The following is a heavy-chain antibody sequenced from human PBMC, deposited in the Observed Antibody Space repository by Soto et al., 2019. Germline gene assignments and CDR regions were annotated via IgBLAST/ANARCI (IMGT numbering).Heavy chain of an antibody. CDR1: GGSVSSGSYY. Sequence: SETLSLTCTVSGGSVSSGSYYWSWIWQPPGKGLEWIGYIYYSGSTNYNPSLKSRVTISVDTSKNQFSLKLSSVTAADTAVYYCARENVRGDYVDYWGQGTLVTVS. V-gene: IGHV4-61*01. D-gene: IGHD4-17*01. J-gene: IGHJ4*02. CDR3: ARENVRGDYVDY. CDR2: IYYSGST.